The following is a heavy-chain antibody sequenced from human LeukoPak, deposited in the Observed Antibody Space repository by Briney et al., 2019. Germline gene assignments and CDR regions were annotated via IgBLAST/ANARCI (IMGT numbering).Heavy chain of an antibody. CDR3: ARNTYYYDSSGPLGGFDP. CDR1: GGSISSGDYY. V-gene: IGHV4-30-4*01. J-gene: IGHJ5*02. CDR2: IYYSGST. Sequence: SQTLSLTCTVSGGSISSGDYYWSWIRQPPGKGLEWIGYIYYSGSTHYNPSLKSRVTISVDTSKNQFSLKLSSVTAADTAVYYCARNTYYYDSSGPLGGFDPWGQGTLVTVSS. D-gene: IGHD3-22*01.